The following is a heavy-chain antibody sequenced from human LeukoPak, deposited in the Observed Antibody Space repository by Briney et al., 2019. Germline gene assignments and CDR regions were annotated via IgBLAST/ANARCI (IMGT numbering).Heavy chain of an antibody. J-gene: IGHJ4*02. D-gene: IGHD2-15*01. V-gene: IGHV1-2*02. CDR2: INPDSGGT. CDR1: GYTFSDYY. Sequence: GASVKVSCKASGYTFSDYYMHWVRQAPGQGLEWMGWINPDSGGTNYAQKFQGRVTMTRDTSISTAYMELSRLRSDDTAVYYCARDSYCSGGSCYFDYWGQGTLVTVSS. CDR3: ARDSYCSGGSCYFDY.